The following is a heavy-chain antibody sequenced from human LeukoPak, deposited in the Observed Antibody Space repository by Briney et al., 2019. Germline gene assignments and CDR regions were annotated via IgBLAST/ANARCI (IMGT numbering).Heavy chain of an antibody. CDR1: GFTFSSYS. J-gene: IGHJ4*02. D-gene: IGHD5-24*01. Sequence: TGGSLRLSCAASGFTFSSYSMNWVRQAPGKGLEWVSSISSSSSYIYYADLVKGRFTISRDNAKNSLYLQMNSLRAEDTAVYYCARGSYRGRDGYTLLDYWGQGTLVTVSS. CDR2: ISSSSSYI. V-gene: IGHV3-21*01. CDR3: ARGSYRGRDGYTLLDY.